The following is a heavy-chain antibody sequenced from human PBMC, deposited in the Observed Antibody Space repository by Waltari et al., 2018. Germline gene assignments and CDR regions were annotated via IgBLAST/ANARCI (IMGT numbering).Heavy chain of an antibody. CDR2: ISGSGGST. D-gene: IGHD3-9*01. Sequence: EVQLLESGGGLVQPGGSLRLSCAASGFTFSSYAMSWVRQAPGQGLDWVLAISGSGGSTYYADSVKGRFTISRDNSKNTLYLQMNSLRAEDTAVYYCAKDITRLVLTGDYYYYYYGMDVWGQGTTVTVSS. CDR1: GFTFSSYA. J-gene: IGHJ6*02. V-gene: IGHV3-23*01. CDR3: AKDITRLVLTGDYYYYYYGMDV.